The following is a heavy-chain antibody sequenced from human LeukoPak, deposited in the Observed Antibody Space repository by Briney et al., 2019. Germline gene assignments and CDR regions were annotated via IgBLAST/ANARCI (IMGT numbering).Heavy chain of an antibody. D-gene: IGHD6-19*01. CDR3: ARKGYSSGQGDY. Sequence: PSETLSLTCTVSGGSISSSSYYWGWIRQPPGKGLEWIGSIYYSGSTYYNPSLKSRVTLSVDTSKNQFSLKLSSVTAADTAVYYCARKGYSSGQGDYWGQGTLVTVSS. V-gene: IGHV4-39*07. J-gene: IGHJ4*02. CDR1: GGSISSSSYY. CDR2: IYYSGST.